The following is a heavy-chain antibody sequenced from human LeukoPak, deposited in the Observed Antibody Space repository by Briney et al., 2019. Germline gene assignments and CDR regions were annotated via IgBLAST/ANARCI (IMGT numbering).Heavy chain of an antibody. CDR1: GGTFSSYA. CDR2: IIPIFGTA. D-gene: IGHD6-19*01. Sequence: ASVKVSCKASGGTFSSYAISWVRQAPGQGLEWMGGIIPIFGTANYAQKFQGRVTITADESTSTAYMELSSLRSEDTAVYYCARAQGYSSGWYETEYYYYGMDVRGQGTTVTVSS. J-gene: IGHJ6*02. CDR3: ARAQGYSSGWYETEYYYYGMDV. V-gene: IGHV1-69*13.